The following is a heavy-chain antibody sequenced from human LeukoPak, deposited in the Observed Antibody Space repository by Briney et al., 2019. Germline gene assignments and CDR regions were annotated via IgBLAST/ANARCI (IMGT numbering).Heavy chain of an antibody. Sequence: SETLPLTCTVSGGSISIYYWSWIRQPPGKGLEWIGYIYYSGSANYNPSLKSRVTISVDTSKNQFSLKLSSVTAADTAVYYCARGGYDFWFDSWGQGDLVTVPS. J-gene: IGHJ5*01. D-gene: IGHD3-3*01. CDR2: IYYSGSA. CDR3: ARGGYDFWFDS. V-gene: IGHV4-59*01. CDR1: GGSISIYY.